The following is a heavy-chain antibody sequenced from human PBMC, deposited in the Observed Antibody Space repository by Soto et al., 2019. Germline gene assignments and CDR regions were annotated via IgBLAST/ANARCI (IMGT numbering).Heavy chain of an antibody. V-gene: IGHV4-30-4*01. CDR1: GDSISNLDYF. J-gene: IGHJ5*01. D-gene: IGHD7-27*01. CDR2: IYKSATT. Sequence: PSETLSLTCSVSGDSISNLDYFWAWIRQPPGQALEYIGYIYKSATTYYNPSSESRVAISVDTSKGQFSLNVTSVTAADTAVYFCARGRYCLTGRCFPNWFDSWGQGALVTVSS. CDR3: ARGRYCLTGRCFPNWFDS.